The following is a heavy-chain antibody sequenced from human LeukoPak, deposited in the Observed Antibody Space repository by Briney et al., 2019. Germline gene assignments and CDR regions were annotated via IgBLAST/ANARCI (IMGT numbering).Heavy chain of an antibody. Sequence: SETLSLTCTVSGGFINTYYWSWIRQPPGKGLQWLGYTYYSGSTNYNPSLKSRVTISVDTSKNQFSLKLSSVTAADTAMYYCARSYYDSSGYFTSSFDYWGQGTLVTVSS. D-gene: IGHD3-22*01. CDR3: ARSYYDSSGYFTSSFDY. J-gene: IGHJ4*02. CDR1: GGFINTYY. V-gene: IGHV4-59*01. CDR2: TYYSGST.